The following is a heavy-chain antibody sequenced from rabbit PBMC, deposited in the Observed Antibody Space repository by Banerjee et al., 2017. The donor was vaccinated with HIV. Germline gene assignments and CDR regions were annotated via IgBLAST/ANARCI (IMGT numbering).Heavy chain of an antibody. CDR2: IYTKSGST. CDR3: ARDANL. J-gene: IGHJ4*01. V-gene: IGHV1S45*01. Sequence: QEQLEESGGDLVKPGASLTLTCTASGFSFSNNAMCWVRQAPGKGLEWVACIYTKSGSTYYANWAKGRFTISKTSSTTVTLQMTSLTAADTATYFCARDANLWGQGTLVTVS. CDR1: GFSFSNNA.